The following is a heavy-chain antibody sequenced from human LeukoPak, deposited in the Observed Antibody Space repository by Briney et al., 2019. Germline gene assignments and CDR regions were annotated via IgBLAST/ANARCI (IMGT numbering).Heavy chain of an antibody. J-gene: IGHJ4*02. V-gene: IGHV4-30-4*01. D-gene: IGHD3-22*01. CDR2: IYYNGIT. CDR1: GGSISRSDHY. CDR3: ARLDRSSWSTDY. Sequence: RPSQTLSLTCSVSGGSISRSDHYWSWIRQPPGKGLEWIGNIYYNGITYYNPSLKSRVTMSVDTSQNQFSLKLSSVTAADTAVYYCARLDRSSWSTDYWGQGTLVTVSS.